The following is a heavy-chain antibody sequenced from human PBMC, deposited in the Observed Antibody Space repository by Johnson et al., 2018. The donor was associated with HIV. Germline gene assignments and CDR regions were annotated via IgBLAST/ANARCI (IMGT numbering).Heavy chain of an antibody. CDR2: IYSGGST. Sequence: VQLVESGGGLIQPGGSLRLSCAASGFTVSSNYMSWVRQAPGKGLEWVSVIYSGGSTYYADSVKGRFTISRDNSKNTLYLQMNSLRAEDTAVYYCAKAHYYDSSARDAFDIWGQGTMVTVSS. D-gene: IGHD3-22*01. V-gene: IGHV3-53*01. J-gene: IGHJ3*02. CDR3: AKAHYYDSSARDAFDI. CDR1: GFTVSSNY.